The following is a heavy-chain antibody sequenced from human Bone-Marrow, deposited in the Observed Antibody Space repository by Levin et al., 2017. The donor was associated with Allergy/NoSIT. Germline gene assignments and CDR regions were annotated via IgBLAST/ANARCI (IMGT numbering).Heavy chain of an antibody. CDR2: ISYNGLT. CDR1: GASITSFY. V-gene: IGHV4-59*01. J-gene: IGHJ4*02. Sequence: SETLSLTCTVSGASITSFYWSWVRQPPGKGLEWIGYISYNGLTNYNPSLSGRVTVSVAASKTQFSLELTSVTAADTAVYYCVRGRALARPSYYFDSWGQGKLVTVSS. CDR3: VRGRALARPSYYFDS. D-gene: IGHD6-13*01.